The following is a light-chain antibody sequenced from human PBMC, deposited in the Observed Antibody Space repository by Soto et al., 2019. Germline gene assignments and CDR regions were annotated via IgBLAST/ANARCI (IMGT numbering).Light chain of an antibody. Sequence: DIVMTQSPLSLSVTPGEPASISCRSSQSLLHSNGYKYFDWYLQKPGQSPQLLIYLGSNRASGVTERISGSGSGTDFTLKISRVEAEDVGVYYCMQALQTPYTFGQGTKLEIK. CDR1: QSLLHSNGYKY. V-gene: IGKV2-28*01. J-gene: IGKJ2*01. CDR3: MQALQTPYT. CDR2: LGS.